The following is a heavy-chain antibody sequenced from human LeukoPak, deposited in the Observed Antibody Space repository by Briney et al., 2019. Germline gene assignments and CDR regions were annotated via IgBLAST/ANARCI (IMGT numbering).Heavy chain of an antibody. CDR1: GFTVSSNY. CDR3: ASGFCSGGSGYSVYFQH. V-gene: IGHV3-53*01. J-gene: IGHJ1*01. CDR2: IYSGGNT. Sequence: GGSLRLSCAASGFTVSSNYMSWVRQAPRKGLEWVSVIYSGGNTYYADSVKGRFTISRDNSKNTLYLQMNSLRAEDTAVYYCASGFCSGGSGYSVYFQHWGQGTLVTVSS. D-gene: IGHD2-15*01.